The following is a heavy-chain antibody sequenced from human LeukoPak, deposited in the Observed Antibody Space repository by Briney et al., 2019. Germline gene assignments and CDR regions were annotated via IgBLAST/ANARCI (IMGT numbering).Heavy chain of an antibody. Sequence: ASVKVSCKASGYTFTSYDINWVRQATGQGLEWMGWMNPNSGNTGYAQRFQGRVTMTRNTSISTAYMELSSLRSDDTAVYYCARVEGYCSSTSCRKDFDYWGQGTLVTVSS. V-gene: IGHV1-8*01. CDR3: ARVEGYCSSTSCRKDFDY. J-gene: IGHJ4*02. CDR2: MNPNSGNT. D-gene: IGHD2-2*01. CDR1: GYTFTSYD.